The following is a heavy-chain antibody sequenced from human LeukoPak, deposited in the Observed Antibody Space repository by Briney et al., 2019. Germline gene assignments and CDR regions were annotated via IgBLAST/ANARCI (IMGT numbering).Heavy chain of an antibody. CDR1: GFTFSNYG. J-gene: IGHJ6*03. V-gene: IGHV3-23*01. CDR3: AKDIKDYYYYYMDV. CDR2: ISGSGGST. Sequence: GGSLRLSCAASGFTFSNYGMSWVRQAPGKGLEWVSIISGSGGSTYYADSVKGRFTISRDNSKNTLYLQMNSLRAEDTAVYYCAKDIKDYYYYYMDVWGKGTTVTVSS.